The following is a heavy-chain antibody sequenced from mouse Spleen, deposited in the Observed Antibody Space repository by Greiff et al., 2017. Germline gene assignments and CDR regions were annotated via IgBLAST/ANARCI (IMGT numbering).Heavy chain of an antibody. Sequence: VQLHQPGAELVKPGASVKLSCKASGYTFTSYWMHWVKQRPGQGLEWIGMIHPNSGSTNYNEKFKSKATLTVDKSSSTAYMQLSSLTSEDSAVYYCARGDYDEAMDYWGQGTSVTVSS. CDR1: GYTFTSYW. CDR2: IHPNSGST. D-gene: IGHD2-4*01. J-gene: IGHJ4*01. CDR3: ARGDYDEAMDY. V-gene: IGHV1-64*01.